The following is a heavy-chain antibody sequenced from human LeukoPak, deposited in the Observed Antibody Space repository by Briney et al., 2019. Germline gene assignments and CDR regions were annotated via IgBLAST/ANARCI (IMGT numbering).Heavy chain of an antibody. CDR3: VREKLRGLRYYYGMDV. Sequence: GGSLRLSCAASGFTFSSYWMSWVRQAPGKGLEWVANIKQDGSEKYYVDSVKGRFTISRDNAKNSLYLQMSSLRAEHTAVYYCVREKLRGLRYYYGMDVWGQGTTVTVSS. CDR2: IKQDGSEK. V-gene: IGHV3-7*01. CDR1: GFTFSSYW. D-gene: IGHD5-18*01. J-gene: IGHJ6*02.